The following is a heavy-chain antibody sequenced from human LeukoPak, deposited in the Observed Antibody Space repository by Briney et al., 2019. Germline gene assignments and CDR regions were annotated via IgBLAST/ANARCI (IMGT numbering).Heavy chain of an antibody. CDR1: GFTFSSYN. Sequence: GSLRLSCAGSGFTFSSYNMDWVRQAPGKGLEWIGYIFYSGGANYNPSLKSRVTISVDTSKNQFSLKLTSVTAADTAVYYCARVYYSNSYDYWYFDLWGRGTLVTVSS. CDR3: ARVYYSNSYDYWYFDL. V-gene: IGHV4-59*01. J-gene: IGHJ2*01. D-gene: IGHD6-13*01. CDR2: IFYSGGA.